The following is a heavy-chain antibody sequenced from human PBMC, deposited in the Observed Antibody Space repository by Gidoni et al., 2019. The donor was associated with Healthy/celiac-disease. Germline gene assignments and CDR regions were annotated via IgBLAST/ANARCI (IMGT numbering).Heavy chain of an antibody. CDR1: AFTFSSYG. CDR2: ISYDGSNK. V-gene: IGHV3-30*03. J-gene: IGHJ4*02. D-gene: IGHD3-9*01. CDR3: AASDILTGYYSSFDY. Sequence: VQLVESGGGVVQPGRSLRLSCAASAFTFSSYGMHWVRQAPGKGLEWVAVISYDGSNKYYADSVKGRFTISRDNSKNTLYLQMNSLRAEDTAVYYCAASDILTGYYSSFDYWGQGTLVTVSS.